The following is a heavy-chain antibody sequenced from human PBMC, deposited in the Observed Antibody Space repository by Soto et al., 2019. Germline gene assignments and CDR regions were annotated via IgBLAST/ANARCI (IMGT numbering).Heavy chain of an antibody. J-gene: IGHJ5*02. CDR1: GGSISGGDHS. Sequence: SETLSLTCGVSGGSISGGDHSWSWIRQPPGKGLEWIGYIYHSGNTHYSPSLNSRVTISIDRAKNHFSLKLASVTAADTAVYYCAWSLFGWGMWFDPWGQGTLVTVSA. D-gene: IGHD3-10*02. CDR2: IYHSGNT. CDR3: AWSLFGWGMWFDP. V-gene: IGHV4-30-2*02.